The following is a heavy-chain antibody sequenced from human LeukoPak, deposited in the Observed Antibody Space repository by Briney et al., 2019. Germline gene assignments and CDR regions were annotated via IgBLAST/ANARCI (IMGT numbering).Heavy chain of an antibody. CDR1: GGSVSSSSDY. Sequence: LSLTCTVSGGSVSSSSDYWDWIRQAPGKGLEWVSYISSSGSTIYYADSVKGRFTISRDNAKNSLYLQMNSLRAEDTAVYYCASYCSSTSCYGFDYWGQGTLVTVSS. CDR2: ISSSGSTI. D-gene: IGHD2-2*01. CDR3: ASYCSSTSCYGFDY. J-gene: IGHJ4*02. V-gene: IGHV3-11*01.